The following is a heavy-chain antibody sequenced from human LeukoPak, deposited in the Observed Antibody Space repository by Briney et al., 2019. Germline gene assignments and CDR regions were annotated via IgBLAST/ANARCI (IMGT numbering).Heavy chain of an antibody. CDR3: ARDDYGGNLDY. V-gene: IGHV1-46*01. J-gene: IGHJ4*02. Sequence: ASVKVSCKASGYTFTSYYMHWVRQAPGQGLEWMGIINPSGGSTSYAQKFQGRVTMTRDTSTSTAYMELSSLRSEDTAVYYCARDDYGGNLDYWGQGTLVTVSS. CDR2: INPSGGST. CDR1: GYTFTSYY. D-gene: IGHD4-23*01.